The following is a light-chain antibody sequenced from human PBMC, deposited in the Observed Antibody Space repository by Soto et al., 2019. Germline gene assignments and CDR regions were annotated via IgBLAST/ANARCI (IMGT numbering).Light chain of an antibody. V-gene: IGLV2-14*01. CDR1: SSDVGSYNY. CDR2: DVS. Sequence: QSVLPQPASVSGSPGQSITISCTGTSSDVGSYNYVSWYQQHPDKAPELMIYDVSNRPSGVSNRFSGSKSGNTASLTISGLQAEDEADYYCSSYTTSNTWVFGGGTQLTVL. CDR3: SSYTTSNTWV. J-gene: IGLJ3*02.